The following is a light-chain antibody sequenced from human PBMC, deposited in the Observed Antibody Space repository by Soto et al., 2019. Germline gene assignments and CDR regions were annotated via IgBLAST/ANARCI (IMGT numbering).Light chain of an antibody. CDR1: QNIDTW. CDR3: QQYSDSSRS. V-gene: IGKV1-5*03. Sequence: DIQMTQSPSTLSASIGDRITISCRASQNIDTWLAWYQQRPGEAPKLLIYTASNLEHGVPSRFSGSGSGTAFTLTISSLQPEDFATYYCQQYSDSSRSFGQGTQVE. J-gene: IGKJ1*01. CDR2: TAS.